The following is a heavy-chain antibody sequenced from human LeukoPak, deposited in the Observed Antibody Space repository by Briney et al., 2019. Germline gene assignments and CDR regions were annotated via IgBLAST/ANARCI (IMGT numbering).Heavy chain of an antibody. D-gene: IGHD3-22*01. J-gene: IGHJ4*02. CDR1: GGSFSGYY. Sequence: SETLSLTCAVYGGSFSGYYWSWLRQPPGKGLEWIGSIYYSGSTYYNPSLKSRVTISVDASKNQFSLKLSSVTAADTAVYYCARGDSSGYYYFDYWGQGTLVTVSS. CDR2: IYYSGST. CDR3: ARGDSSGYYYFDY. V-gene: IGHV4-34*01.